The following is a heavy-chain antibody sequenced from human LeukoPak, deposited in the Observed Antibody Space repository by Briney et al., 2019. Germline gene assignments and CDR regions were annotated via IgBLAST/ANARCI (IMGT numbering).Heavy chain of an antibody. J-gene: IGHJ4*02. Sequence: HPRGCLRLSFSASGFTLSSYAMHSVRQAPGKGLEWVTVISTDGKNKKYAASVKRRLAISRDNSKTTLELQMHSLRAEDTAVYYCAKDLRWAAAGYYFDSWGEGTLVTVSS. D-gene: IGHD6-13*01. V-gene: IGHV3-30*18. CDR2: ISTDGKNK. CDR3: AKDLRWAAAGYYFDS. CDR1: GFTLSSYA.